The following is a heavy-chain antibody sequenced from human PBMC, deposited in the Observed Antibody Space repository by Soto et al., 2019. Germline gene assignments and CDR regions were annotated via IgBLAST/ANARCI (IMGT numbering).Heavy chain of an antibody. J-gene: IGHJ4*02. Sequence: EVQLLESGGGLVQPGGSLRLSCAASGFTFSSYAMSWVRQAPGKGLEWASAVSGGGGSTYYVDSGRGRFTISRDNSKNTLYLQMHSLRADDTAVYYCAKAPSTDFCSGGSCYSDYWGQGTLVTVSS. CDR3: AKAPSTDFCSGGSCYSDY. V-gene: IGHV3-23*01. CDR1: GFTFSSYA. D-gene: IGHD2-15*01. CDR2: VSGGGGST.